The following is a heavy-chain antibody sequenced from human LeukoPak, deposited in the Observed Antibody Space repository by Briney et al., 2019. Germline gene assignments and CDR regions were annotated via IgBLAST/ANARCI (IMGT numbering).Heavy chain of an antibody. J-gene: IGHJ3*02. CDR1: GFTFSSYS. CDR3: ARDHHRRLYDSQARNTFDI. D-gene: IGHD3-22*01. Sequence: GGSLRLSCAASGFTFSSYSMNWVRQAPGKGLEWVSYISSSSSTIYYADSVKGRFALSRDNAKNSLYLQMNSLRAEDTAVYYCARDHHRRLYDSQARNTFDIWGQGTMVTVSS. CDR2: ISSSSSTI. V-gene: IGHV3-48*01.